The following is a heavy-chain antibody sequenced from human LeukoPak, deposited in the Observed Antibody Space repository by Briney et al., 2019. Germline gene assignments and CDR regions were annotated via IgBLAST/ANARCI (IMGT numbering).Heavy chain of an antibody. CDR2: IYHSGST. CDR3: AREIEGGGALNY. V-gene: IGHV4-38-2*02. CDR1: GYSISSGYY. J-gene: IGHJ4*02. D-gene: IGHD3-16*01. Sequence: SETLSLTCTVSGYSISSGYYWGWIRQPPGKGLEWIGSIYHSGSTYYNPSLKSRVTISVDTSKNQFSLKLSSVTAADTAVYYCAREIEGGGALNYWGQGTLVTVSS.